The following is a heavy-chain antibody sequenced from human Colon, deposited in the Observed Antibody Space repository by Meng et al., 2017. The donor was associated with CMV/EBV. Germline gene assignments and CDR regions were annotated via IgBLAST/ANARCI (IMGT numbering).Heavy chain of an antibody. Sequence: EGRVLESGGGLIQPGGSLGFSGVGSGFSADDFWVDWVRQAPGKGPLWVSRIHSGGTSISYADSVKGRFTIFGDNAKNTVYLQMNSLRDEDTAVYYCLKLPPGYWGQGTLVTVSS. CDR1: GFSADDFW. CDR2: IHSGGTSI. V-gene: IGHV3-74*01. D-gene: IGHD1-1*01. CDR3: LKLPPGY. J-gene: IGHJ4*02.